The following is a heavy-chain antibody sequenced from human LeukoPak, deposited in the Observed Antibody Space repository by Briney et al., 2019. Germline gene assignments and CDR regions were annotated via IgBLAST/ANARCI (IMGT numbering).Heavy chain of an antibody. V-gene: IGHV1-8*01. D-gene: IGHD3-10*01. CDR1: GCTFTSYD. CDR2: MNPNSGNT. Sequence: GASVKVSCKASGCTFTSYDINWVRQATGQGLEWMGWMNPNSGNTGYAQKFQGRVTMTRNTSISTAYMELSSLRSEDTAVYYCASGVLAHYYGSGSYLSGWGQGTLVTVSS. J-gene: IGHJ4*02. CDR3: ASGVLAHYYGSGSYLSG.